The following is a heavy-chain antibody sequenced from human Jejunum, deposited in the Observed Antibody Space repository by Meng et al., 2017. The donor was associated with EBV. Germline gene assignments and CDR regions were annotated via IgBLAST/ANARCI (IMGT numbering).Heavy chain of an antibody. CDR3: VRTSVYSSGFSDF. D-gene: IGHD6-19*01. CDR1: GYTFTNYA. CDR2: VSAYNGNT. J-gene: IGHJ4*02. Sequence: QVKWVQSGAEVKKPGASVQVSCKASGYTFTNYAFHWLRQCPGPGFEWMGWVSAYNGNTEYPQKFQGRVAMTTDTSTTTVYMELRSLIPDDTATYYCVRTSVYSSGFSDFWCQGTLVTVSS. V-gene: IGHV1-18*01.